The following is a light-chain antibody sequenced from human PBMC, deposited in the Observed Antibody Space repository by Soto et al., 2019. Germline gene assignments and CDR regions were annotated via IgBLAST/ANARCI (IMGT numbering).Light chain of an antibody. CDR1: SSDVGRYNY. CDR3: SSYTSSSTL. Sequence: QSALTQPASESGSPGQSITISCTGTSSDVGRYNYVSWYQHHPGKAPKLMIYEVNNRPSGISNRFSGSKSGNTASLTISGLQAEDEADYYCSSYTSSSTLFGGGTKLTVL. V-gene: IGLV2-14*01. J-gene: IGLJ2*01. CDR2: EVN.